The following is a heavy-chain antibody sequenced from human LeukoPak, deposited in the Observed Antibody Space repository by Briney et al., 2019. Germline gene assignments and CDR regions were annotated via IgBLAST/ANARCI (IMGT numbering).Heavy chain of an antibody. CDR1: GGSISSYY. Sequence: SETLSLTCTVSGGSISSYYWSWIRQPPGKGLEWIGYIYYSGSTNYNPSLKSRVTISVDTSKNQLSLKLSSVTAADTAVYYCASFYYDSSGYSDNWGQGTLVTVSS. J-gene: IGHJ4*02. V-gene: IGHV4-59*01. D-gene: IGHD3-22*01. CDR2: IYYSGST. CDR3: ASFYYDSSGYSDN.